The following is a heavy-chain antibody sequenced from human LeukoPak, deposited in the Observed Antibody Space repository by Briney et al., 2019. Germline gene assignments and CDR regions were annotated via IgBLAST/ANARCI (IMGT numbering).Heavy chain of an antibody. CDR2: INHSGST. J-gene: IGHJ6*03. V-gene: IGHV4-34*01. Sequence: PSETLSLTCAVYGGSFSGYYWSWIRQPPGKGLEWIGEINHSGSTNYNPSLKSRVTMSVDTSKNQFSLKLSSVTAADTAMYYCARDSSNYGPYYYYMAVWGKGTTVTVSS. D-gene: IGHD1-7*01. CDR3: ARDSSNYGPYYYYMAV. CDR1: GGSFSGYY.